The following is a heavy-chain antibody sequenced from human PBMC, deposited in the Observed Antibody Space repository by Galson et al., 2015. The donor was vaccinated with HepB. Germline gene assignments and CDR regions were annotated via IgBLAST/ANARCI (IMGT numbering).Heavy chain of an antibody. CDR3: ARVADSHYGDHPHFDH. J-gene: IGHJ4*02. CDR2: ISSSTIYT. Sequence: SLRLSCAASGFTFSDYYMSWVRQAPGKGLEWLAYISSSTIYTNYADPVKGRFTISIDNVKNSMSLQMNSLRAEDTAVYYCARVADSHYGDHPHFDHWGQGALFTVSS. CDR1: GFTFSDYY. V-gene: IGHV3-11*06. D-gene: IGHD4-17*01.